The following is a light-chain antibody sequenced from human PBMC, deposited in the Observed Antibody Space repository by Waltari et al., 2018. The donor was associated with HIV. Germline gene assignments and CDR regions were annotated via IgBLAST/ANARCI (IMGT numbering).Light chain of an antibody. Sequence: SVLTQPPSLSAAPGQKVTISCYGSDSDIGKNYVSWYQQLPETAPKLLIHENNKRPSGIPDRFSGSKSGTSATLAITGLQTGDEADYFCGTWDSNLSVVLFGGGTKLTVL. CDR3: GTWDSNLSVVL. J-gene: IGLJ2*01. CDR2: ENN. CDR1: DSDIGKNY. V-gene: IGLV1-51*01.